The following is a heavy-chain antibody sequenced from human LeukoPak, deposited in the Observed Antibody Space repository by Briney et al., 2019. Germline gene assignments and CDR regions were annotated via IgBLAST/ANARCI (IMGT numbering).Heavy chain of an antibody. CDR2: IYSSGTT. Sequence: PSETLSLTCTVSGASISSDYWSWIRQPPGRRPEWIGYIYSSGTTKYNPSLQSRVTISIDTSKNQFSLKLTSMTAADTAVYYCARGQGMILFNGVEQYYFDYWGQGTLVTVSS. CDR3: ARGQGMILFNGVEQYYFDY. CDR1: GASISSDY. J-gene: IGHJ4*02. D-gene: IGHD2-8*01. V-gene: IGHV4-4*09.